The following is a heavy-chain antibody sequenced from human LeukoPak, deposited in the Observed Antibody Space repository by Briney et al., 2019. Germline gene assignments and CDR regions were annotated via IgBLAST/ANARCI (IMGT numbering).Heavy chain of an antibody. CDR3: ARAPVKDSSRNTRFDP. CDR1: GYTFTSYG. V-gene: IGHV1-18*01. J-gene: IGHJ5*02. CDR2: ISAYNGNT. D-gene: IGHD6-13*01. Sequence: ASVKISCKASGYTFTSYGISWGRQAPGQGLEWMGWISAYNGNTNYAQKLQGRVTMTTDTSTSTAYMELRSLRSDDTAVYYCARAPVKDSSRNTRFDPWGQGTLVTVSS.